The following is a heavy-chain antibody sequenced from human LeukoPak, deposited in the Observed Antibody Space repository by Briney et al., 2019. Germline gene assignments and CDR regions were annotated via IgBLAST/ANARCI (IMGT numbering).Heavy chain of an antibody. D-gene: IGHD3-10*01. CDR3: ARVSGGLLWFGESPIDY. CDR1: GYTFTCYY. V-gene: IGHV1-2*06. Sequence: ASVKVSCKASGYTFTCYYMHWVRQAPGQGLEWMGRMNPNRGGTNYAQKFQGRVTMTRDTSISTAYMKLSRLRSDDTAVYYCARVSGGLLWFGESPIDYWGQGTLVTVSS. J-gene: IGHJ4*02. CDR2: MNPNRGGT.